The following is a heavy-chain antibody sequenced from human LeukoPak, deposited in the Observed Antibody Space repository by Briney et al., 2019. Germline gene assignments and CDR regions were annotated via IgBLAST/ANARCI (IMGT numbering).Heavy chain of an antibody. J-gene: IGHJ3*02. V-gene: IGHV4-34*01. CDR2: INHSGST. CDR3: ARLITVVAFDI. Sequence: SSETLSLTCAVYGGSFSGYYWSWIRQPPGKGLEWIGEINHSGSTNYNPSLKSRVTISVDTSKNQFSLKLSSVTAADTAVYYCARLITVVAFDIWGQGTMVIVSS. D-gene: IGHD3-16*01. CDR1: GGSFSGYY.